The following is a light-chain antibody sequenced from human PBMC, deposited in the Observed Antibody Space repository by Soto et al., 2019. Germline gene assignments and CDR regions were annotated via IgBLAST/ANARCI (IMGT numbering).Light chain of an antibody. CDR1: QSVSST. CDR3: LQSYNNPWT. CDR2: AAS. J-gene: IGKJ1*01. V-gene: IGKV3-15*01. Sequence: SAITMSESAGARAALSCRARQSVSSTLAWYQQKLGQAPRLLTYAASTMATGIPSRFSGSGSGTEFTLTISSLQSEDFATYYCLQSYNNPWTFGQGTKVDIK.